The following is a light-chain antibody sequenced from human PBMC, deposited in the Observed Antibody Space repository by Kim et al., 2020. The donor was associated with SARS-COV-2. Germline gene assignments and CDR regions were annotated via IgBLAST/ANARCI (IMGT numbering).Light chain of an antibody. CDR2: QDS. CDR3: QEWDSRTVV. CDR1: KLGDKY. J-gene: IGLJ2*01. V-gene: IGLV3-1*01. Sequence: SYELTQPPSVSVSPGQTASITCSGDKLGDKYACWYQQKPGQSPVLVIYQDSKRASGIPERVSGSNSGNTATLTISGTQARDEADYYCQEWDSRTVVFGGG.